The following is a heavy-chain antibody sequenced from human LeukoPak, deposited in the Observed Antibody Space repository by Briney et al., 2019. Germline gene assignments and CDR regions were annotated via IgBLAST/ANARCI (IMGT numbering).Heavy chain of an antibody. CDR3: ARGVAAGVDY. J-gene: IGHJ4*02. V-gene: IGHV1-8*01. CDR2: MNPKSNNR. D-gene: IGHD6-19*01. CDR1: GYTFTNYD. Sequence: ASVKVSCKASGYTFTNYDVNWVRQATGQGLEWMGWMNPKSNNRGYAQKFQGRVTMTRNTSISTAYMELTNLRSDDTAVYYCARGVAAGVDYWGQGTLVTVSS.